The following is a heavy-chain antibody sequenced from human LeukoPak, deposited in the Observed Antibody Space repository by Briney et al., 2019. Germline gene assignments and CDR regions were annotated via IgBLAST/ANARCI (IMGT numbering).Heavy chain of an antibody. D-gene: IGHD6-13*01. V-gene: IGHV4-61*02. J-gene: IGHJ4*02. CDR3: ARDQDSSSWTPFDY. Sequence: SETLSLTCTVSGGSISSGSYYWSWIRQPAGKGLEWIGRIYTSGSTNYNPSLKSRVTISVDTSKNQFSLKLSSATAADTAVYYCARDQDSSSWTPFDYWGQGTLVTVSS. CDR1: GGSISSGSYY. CDR2: IYTSGST.